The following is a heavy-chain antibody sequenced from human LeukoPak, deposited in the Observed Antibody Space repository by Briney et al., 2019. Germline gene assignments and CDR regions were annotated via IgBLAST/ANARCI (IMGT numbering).Heavy chain of an antibody. V-gene: IGHV4-30-4*08. CDR3: ARVLWPDFDY. CDR1: GFTFSDYY. J-gene: IGHJ4*02. D-gene: IGHD2-2*01. Sequence: LRLSCAASGFTFSDYYMSWIRQPPGKGLEWIGYIYYSGSTYYNPSLKSRVTISVDTSKNQFPLKLSSVTAADTAVYYCARVLWPDFDYWGQGTLVTVSS. CDR2: IYYSGST.